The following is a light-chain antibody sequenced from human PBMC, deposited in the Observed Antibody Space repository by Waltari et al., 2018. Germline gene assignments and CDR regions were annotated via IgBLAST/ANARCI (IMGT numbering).Light chain of an antibody. Sequence: QSVLIQPPSASGTPGQRVTISCSGSSSNIGSDYVYWYQQFPGTPPKLLIYRNNQRPSGVPDRFSGSKSGTSASLAISGLRSEDEADYYCAAWDDSLSGRVFGGGTKLTVL. CDR1: SSNIGSDY. V-gene: IGLV1-47*01. J-gene: IGLJ3*02. CDR3: AAWDDSLSGRV. CDR2: RNN.